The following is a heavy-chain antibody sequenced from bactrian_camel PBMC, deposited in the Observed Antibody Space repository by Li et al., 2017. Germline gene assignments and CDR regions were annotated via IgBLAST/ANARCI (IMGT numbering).Heavy chain of an antibody. CDR2: IDRRGRT. D-gene: IGHD2*01. Sequence: HVQLVESGDGSVQAGGSLRLSCAASGYTYSSYCMGWFRQVPGKEREGVATIDRRGRTSYSDSVKGRFTISKDNQQNTLFLQMDRLKPDDTAMYYCAAETGQYCSGGYPSYWGQGTQVTVS. CDR3: AAETGQYCSGGYPSY. J-gene: IGHJ4*01. CDR1: GYTYSSYC. V-gene: IGHV3S26*01.